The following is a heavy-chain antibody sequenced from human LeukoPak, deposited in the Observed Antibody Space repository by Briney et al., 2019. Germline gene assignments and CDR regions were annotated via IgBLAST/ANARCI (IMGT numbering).Heavy chain of an antibody. V-gene: IGHV1-8*01. Sequence: ASVKVSCKASGYTFTSYDINWVRQATGQGLEWMGWMNPNSGNTGYAQKFQGRVTMTRNTSISTAYMELSSLRSEDTAVYYCARGRGIAADSWFDPWGQGTLVTVSS. J-gene: IGHJ5*02. D-gene: IGHD6-13*01. CDR3: ARGRGIAADSWFDP. CDR2: MNPNSGNT. CDR1: GYTFTSYD.